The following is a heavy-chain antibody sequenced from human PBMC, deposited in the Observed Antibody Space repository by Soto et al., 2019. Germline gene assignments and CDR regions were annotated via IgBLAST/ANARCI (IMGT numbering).Heavy chain of an antibody. CDR1: GGSFSGYY. V-gene: IGHV4-34*01. Sequence: SETLSLTCAVYGGSFSGYYWSCIRQPPGKGLEWIGEINHSGSTNSNPSLKSRVTISVDTPKNQFSLKLSSVTAADTAVYYCARATYSGYYLLFGDWLDPWGQGTLVTVSS. D-gene: IGHD5-12*01. J-gene: IGHJ5*02. CDR3: ARATYSGYYLLFGDWLDP. CDR2: INHSGST.